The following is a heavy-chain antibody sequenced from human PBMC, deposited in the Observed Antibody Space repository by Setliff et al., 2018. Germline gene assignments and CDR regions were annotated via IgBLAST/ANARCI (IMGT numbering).Heavy chain of an antibody. CDR3: ARSPSSGAYWNPRPFYSDY. Sequence: PSETLSLTCTVSGGSFTTYYWSWIRQPAGRGLEWIGHIDPSGNTNYHPSLKSRVTISLDTSKNHFSLKLDSVTAADTALYYCARSPSSGAYWNPRPFYSDYWARGTLVTVSS. CDR1: GGSFTTYY. CDR2: IDPSGNT. D-gene: IGHD1-26*01. V-gene: IGHV4-4*07. J-gene: IGHJ4*02.